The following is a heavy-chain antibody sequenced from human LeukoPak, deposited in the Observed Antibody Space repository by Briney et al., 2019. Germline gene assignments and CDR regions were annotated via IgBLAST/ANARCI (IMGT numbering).Heavy chain of an antibody. CDR3: ARSIAAAGYYGMDV. V-gene: IGHV4-59*10. Sequence: SETLSLTCAVYGGSFNGYYWSWIRQPAGKGLEWIGRIYTSGSTNYNPSLKSRVTMSVDTSKNQFSLKLSSVTAADTAVYYCARSIAAAGYYGMDVWGQGTTVTVSS. D-gene: IGHD6-13*01. CDR2: IYTSGST. J-gene: IGHJ6*02. CDR1: GGSFNGYY.